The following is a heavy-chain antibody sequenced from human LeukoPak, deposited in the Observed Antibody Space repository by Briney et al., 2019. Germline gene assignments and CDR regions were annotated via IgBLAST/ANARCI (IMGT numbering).Heavy chain of an antibody. CDR2: IIASGGST. Sequence: GGSLRLSCAASGFTFSNYAVSWVRQAPGKGLEWVSSIIASGGSTYYADSVKGRFTISRDNSKNTLYLQMNSLRAEDTAVYYCAKWGYCSGTSCYGGLDYWGQGTLVTVSS. CDR1: GFTFSNYA. CDR3: AKWGYCSGTSCYGGLDY. D-gene: IGHD2-15*01. J-gene: IGHJ4*02. V-gene: IGHV3-23*01.